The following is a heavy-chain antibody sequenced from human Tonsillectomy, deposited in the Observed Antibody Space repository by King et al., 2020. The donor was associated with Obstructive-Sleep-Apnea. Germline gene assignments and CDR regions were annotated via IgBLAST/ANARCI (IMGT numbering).Heavy chain of an antibody. D-gene: IGHD2-21*02. Sequence: QLQESGPGLVKPSETLSLTCTVSGGSISSSNYYWGWIRQPPGKGLEWIGSFSYTGTAYYSPSLKSRVTISVDTSKNQFSLRLNSVTAADTAVYYCARQAFVVVTTIKSWHFDLWGRGTLVTVSS. V-gene: IGHV4-39*01. J-gene: IGHJ2*01. CDR1: GGSISSSNYY. CDR2: FSYTGTA. CDR3: ARQAFVVVTTIKSWHFDL.